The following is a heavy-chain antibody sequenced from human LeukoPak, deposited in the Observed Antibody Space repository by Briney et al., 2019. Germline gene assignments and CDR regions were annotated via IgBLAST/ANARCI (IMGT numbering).Heavy chain of an antibody. CDR1: GFTFSSYA. V-gene: IGHV3-30*04. CDR3: AREHSGYYFDY. CDR2: ISYDGSNK. J-gene: IGHJ4*02. D-gene: IGHD5-12*01. Sequence: GGSLRLSCAASGFTFSSYAMLWVRQAPGKGLEWVAVISYDGSNKYYADSVKGRFTISRDNSKNTLYLQMNSLRAEDTAVYYCAREHSGYYFDYWGQGTLVTVSS.